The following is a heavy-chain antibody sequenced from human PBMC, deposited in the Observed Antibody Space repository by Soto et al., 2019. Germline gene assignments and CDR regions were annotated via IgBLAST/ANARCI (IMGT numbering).Heavy chain of an antibody. D-gene: IGHD2-21*01. CDR1: GFTFSSYA. CDR2: ISYDGSNK. CDR3: AIPGKWWLLEAYYYYGLDV. J-gene: IGHJ6*02. Sequence: GGSLRLSCAASGFTFSSYAMHWVRQAPGKGLEWVAIISYDGSNKYYADSVKGRFTISRDDSKNTLYLQMNSLRAEDPAAYYCAIPGKWWLLEAYYYYGLDVWGQGTTVTVSS. V-gene: IGHV3-30*04.